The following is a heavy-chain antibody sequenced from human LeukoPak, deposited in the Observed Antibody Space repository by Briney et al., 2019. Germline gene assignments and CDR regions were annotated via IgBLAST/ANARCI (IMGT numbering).Heavy chain of an antibody. CDR2: IYYSGST. CDR1: GGSISSYY. Sequence: SETLSLTCTVSGGSISSYYWSWIRQPPGKGLEWIGYIYYSGSTNYHPSLKSRVTISVDTSKNQFSLKLSSVTAADTAVYYCARGVRYFDWLLPYYFDYWGQGTLVTVSS. CDR3: ARGVRYFDWLLPYYFDY. D-gene: IGHD3-9*01. J-gene: IGHJ4*02. V-gene: IGHV4-59*01.